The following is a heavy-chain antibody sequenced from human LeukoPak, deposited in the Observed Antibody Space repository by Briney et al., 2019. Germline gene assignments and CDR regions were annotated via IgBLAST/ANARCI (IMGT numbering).Heavy chain of an antibody. J-gene: IGHJ6*03. D-gene: IGHD3-10*01. CDR1: GGSISSGSYY. V-gene: IGHV4-61*02. CDR3: ARLWFGEVPPLYYYYMDV. CDR2: IYTSGST. Sequence: SETLSLTCTVSGGSISSGSYYWGWIRQPAGKGLEWIGRIYTSGSTNYNPSLKSRVTISVDTSKNQFSLKLSSVTAADTAVYYCARLWFGEVPPLYYYYMDVWGKGTTVTVSS.